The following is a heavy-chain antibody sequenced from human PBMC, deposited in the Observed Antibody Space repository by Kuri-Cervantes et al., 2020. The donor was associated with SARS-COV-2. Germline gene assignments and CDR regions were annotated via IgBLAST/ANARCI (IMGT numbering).Heavy chain of an antibody. CDR3: AKDPAIVLMVYAIPSFDY. V-gene: IGHV3-48*04. D-gene: IGHD2-8*01. Sequence: GESLKISCAASGFTFSSYGMHWVRQAPGKGLEWVSYISSSGSTIYYADSVKGRFTISRDNAKNSLYLQMNSLRAEDTAVYYCAKDPAIVLMVYAIPSFDYWGQGTLVTVSS. CDR2: ISSSGSTI. J-gene: IGHJ4*02. CDR1: GFTFSSYG.